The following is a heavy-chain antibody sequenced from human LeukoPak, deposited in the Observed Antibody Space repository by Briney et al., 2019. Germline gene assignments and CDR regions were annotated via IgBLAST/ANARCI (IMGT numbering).Heavy chain of an antibody. CDR2: LNHSGSP. J-gene: IGHJ4*02. Sequence: SETLSLTRAVSGGSLSGFYWSCIRQPPGKGLEWIGDLNHSGSPNYNPSLKSRVTISVDTSKKQFSLKLSSVTAADTAVYFCARGPLTYYYASGSYYSNWGQGTLVTVSS. CDR3: ARGPLTYYYASGSYYSN. CDR1: GGSLSGFY. V-gene: IGHV4-34*01. D-gene: IGHD3-10*01.